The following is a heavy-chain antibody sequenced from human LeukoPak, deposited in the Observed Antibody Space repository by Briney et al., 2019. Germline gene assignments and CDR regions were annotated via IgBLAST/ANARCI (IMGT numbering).Heavy chain of an antibody. V-gene: IGHV1-8*02. CDR3: ARGDAYDSSGYCGY. CDR2: MTPKSGDT. Sequence: GPVKVSCKASGYTFNNFDIDWIRQAPGQGLEWMGSMTPKSGDTDLAQKFQGRVTMTRDTSTSTAYMELRSLRSDDTAVYYCARGDAYDSSGYCGYWGQGTLVTVSS. D-gene: IGHD3-22*01. CDR1: GYTFNNFD. J-gene: IGHJ4*02.